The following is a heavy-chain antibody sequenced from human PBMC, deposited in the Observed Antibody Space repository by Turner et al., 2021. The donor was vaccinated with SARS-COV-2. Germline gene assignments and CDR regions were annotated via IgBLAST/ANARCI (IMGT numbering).Heavy chain of an antibody. CDR2: MNPNSGNT. J-gene: IGHJ4*02. CDR3: ATAVLPAAETGFDF. V-gene: IGHV1-8*01. Sequence: QVQLVQSGAEVKKPGASVKVSCKASGFTFTSYDINWVRQATGQGLEWMGWMNPNSGNTGYAQKLQGRVTMTRNTSISTAYMELSSLRSEDTAVYYCATAVLPAAETGFDFWGQGTLVTVSS. CDR1: GFTFTSYD. D-gene: IGHD2-2*01.